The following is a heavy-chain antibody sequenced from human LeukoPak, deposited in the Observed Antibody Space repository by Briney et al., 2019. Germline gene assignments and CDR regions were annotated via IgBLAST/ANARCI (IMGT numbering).Heavy chain of an antibody. J-gene: IGHJ4*02. CDR2: ISGTSSNI. Sequence: PGGSLRLSCTASGFTFSSLSMNWVRQAPEKGLEWVSYISGTSSNIYYADSVKGRFTISRDNAKNSPYLQMNSLRDEDTAVYYCARKGDYHDYWGQGTLVTVSS. V-gene: IGHV3-48*02. CDR1: GFTFSSLS. CDR3: ARKGDYHDY.